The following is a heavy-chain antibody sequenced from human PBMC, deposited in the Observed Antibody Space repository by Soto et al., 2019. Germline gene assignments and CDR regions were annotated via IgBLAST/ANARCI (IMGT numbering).Heavy chain of an antibody. Sequence: GGSLRLSCAASGFTFSSYAMSWVRQAPGKGLEWVSAISGSGGSTYDADSVKGRFTISRDNSKNRLYLQMNSLRAEDTAVYYCAKFGYYDFWSGYWAGSQPDHNWFDPWGQGTLVTVSS. CDR1: GFTFSSYA. J-gene: IGHJ5*02. V-gene: IGHV3-23*01. D-gene: IGHD3-3*01. CDR3: AKFGYYDFWSGYWAGSQPDHNWFDP. CDR2: ISGSGGST.